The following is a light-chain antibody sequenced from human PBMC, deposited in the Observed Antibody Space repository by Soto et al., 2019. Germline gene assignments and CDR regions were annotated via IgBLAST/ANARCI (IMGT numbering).Light chain of an antibody. CDR2: LGS. CDR3: MQALPGRT. J-gene: IGKJ1*01. Sequence: DIVMTQSPLSLPVTPGEPASISCRSSLTLLHSNGYTYLDWYVQKPGQSPQILIFLGSHRSSGVPDRLIASASGTDFTLRISRVEAEDVGVYYCMQALPGRTVGQGTKV. CDR1: LTLLHSNGYTY. V-gene: IGKV2-28*01.